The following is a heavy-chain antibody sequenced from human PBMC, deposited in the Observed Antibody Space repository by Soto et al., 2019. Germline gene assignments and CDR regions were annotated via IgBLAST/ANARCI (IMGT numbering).Heavy chain of an antibody. CDR2: IIPISDTT. V-gene: IGHV1-69*01. J-gene: IGHJ6*02. CDR1: GGTFSSYA. CDR3: ARSQGSSTSLEIYYYYYYGMDV. Sequence: QVQLVQSGAEVKKPGSSVKVSCKASGGTFSSYAISWVRQAPGQGLEWMGGIIPISDTTNYAQKCQGRVTITADESTSTGYMELSSLRSEDTAVYYCARSQGSSTSLEIYYYYYYGMDVWGQGTTVTVSS. D-gene: IGHD2-2*01.